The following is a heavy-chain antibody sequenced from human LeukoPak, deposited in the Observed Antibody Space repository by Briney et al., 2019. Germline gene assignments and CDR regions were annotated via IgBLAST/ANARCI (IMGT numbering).Heavy chain of an antibody. CDR3: ARQNPWDSVDY. V-gene: IGHV4-34*01. Sequence: SETLSLTCAVYGGSFSGYYWSWIRQPPRKGLEWIGEINHSGSTNYNPSLKSRVTISVDTSKNQFSLKLSSVTAADTAVYYCARQNPWDSVDYWGQGTLVTVSS. CDR1: GGSFSGYY. D-gene: IGHD1-26*01. CDR2: INHSGST. J-gene: IGHJ4*02.